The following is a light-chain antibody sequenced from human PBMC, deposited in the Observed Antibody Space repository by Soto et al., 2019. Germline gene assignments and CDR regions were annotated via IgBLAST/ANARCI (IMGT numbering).Light chain of an antibody. CDR2: KAS. CDR3: QQYNSYSRT. CDR1: ESIRTW. Sequence: DIQMAQSPSTLSASVGDRVTITCRASESIRTWLAWYQHKPGKAPKLLIYKASSLESGVPSRFSGSGSGTEFTLTISSLQPDDFATYYCQQYNSYSRTFGQGTKVDIK. V-gene: IGKV1-5*03. J-gene: IGKJ1*01.